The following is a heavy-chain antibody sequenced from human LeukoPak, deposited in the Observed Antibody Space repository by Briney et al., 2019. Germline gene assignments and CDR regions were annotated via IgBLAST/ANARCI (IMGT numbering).Heavy chain of an antibody. D-gene: IGHD6-13*01. J-gene: IGHJ4*02. V-gene: IGHV4-4*02. Sequence: SETLSLTRAVSGGSISSSNWWSWVRQPPGKGLEWIGEIYHSGSTNYNPSLKSRVTISVDKSKNQFSLKLSSVTAADTAVYYCARGMGDSSSWYPFDYWGQGTLVTVSS. CDR3: ARGMGDSSSWYPFDY. CDR1: GGSISSSNW. CDR2: IYHSGST.